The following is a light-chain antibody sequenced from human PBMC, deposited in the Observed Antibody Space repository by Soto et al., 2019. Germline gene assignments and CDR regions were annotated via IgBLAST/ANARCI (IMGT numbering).Light chain of an antibody. J-gene: IGLJ1*01. CDR2: EVR. CDR3: SSYTSSATLYV. Sequence: QFVLTQPASVSGSPGQSITISCTGTSSDVGDYNYVSWYQQHPGKAPKLMIYEVRNRPSGVSDRFSGSKSGNTASLTISGLQAEDEADYYCSSYTSSATLYVFGTGTKVTVL. V-gene: IGLV2-14*01. CDR1: SSDVGDYNY.